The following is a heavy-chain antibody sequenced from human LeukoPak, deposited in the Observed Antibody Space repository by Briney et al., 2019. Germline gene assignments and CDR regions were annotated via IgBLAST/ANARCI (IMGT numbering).Heavy chain of an antibody. CDR2: ISSSSSYI. Sequence: GGSLRLSCAASGFTFSSYSMNWVRQAPGKGLEWVSYISSSSSYIYYADSVKGRFTISRDNAKNSLYLQMNSLRAEDTAVYYCARDVSSGYYSRRKYFDYWGQGTLVTVSS. J-gene: IGHJ4*02. CDR1: GFTFSSYS. CDR3: ARDVSSGYYSRRKYFDY. D-gene: IGHD3-22*01. V-gene: IGHV3-21*05.